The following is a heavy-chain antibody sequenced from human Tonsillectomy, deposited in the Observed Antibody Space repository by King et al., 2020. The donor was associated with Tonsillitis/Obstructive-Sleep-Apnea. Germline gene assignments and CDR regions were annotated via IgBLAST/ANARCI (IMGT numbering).Heavy chain of an antibody. CDR1: GGSIISNY. CDR2: IYYSRCT. D-gene: IGHD1-7*01. Sequence: VQLQESGPGLVKPSETLSLTCTVSGGSIISNYWSWIRQPPGKGMEWIVYIYYSRCTNYNPPLMGRVTISVETSKNKCSLKLRSVTAADTAVYYCARARHVYNWNYAGSDDAFDIWGQGAMVTVSS. V-gene: IGHV4-59*01. J-gene: IGHJ3*02. CDR3: ARARHVYNWNYAGSDDAFDI.